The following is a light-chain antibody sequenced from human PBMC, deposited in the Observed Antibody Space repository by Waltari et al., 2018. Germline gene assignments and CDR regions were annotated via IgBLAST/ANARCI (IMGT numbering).Light chain of an antibody. J-gene: IGLJ3*02. CDR2: KGS. CDR1: SDSVSTTSY. CDR3: SLYMGSGIWV. Sequence: QTVVTQEPSLSVSPGGTVTLTCALTSDSVSTTSYATWYQQTPGQPPRTLVYKGSSRSSGVPDRFSGSILGNKAALTITGAQADDESNYYCSLYMGSGIWVFGGGTKLTVL. V-gene: IGLV8-61*01.